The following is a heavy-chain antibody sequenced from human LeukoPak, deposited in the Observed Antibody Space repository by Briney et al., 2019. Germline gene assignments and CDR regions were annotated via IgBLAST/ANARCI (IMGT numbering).Heavy chain of an antibody. V-gene: IGHV4-4*02. CDR3: ARETTLTGYSSGLGFNY. CDR2: IYHSGST. J-gene: IGHJ4*02. D-gene: IGHD6-19*01. CDR1: SGSISSSDW. Sequence: SETLSLTCAVSSGSISSSDWWSWVRPPPGKGLEWIGEIYHSGSTNYNPSLKSRVTISVDKSKNQFSMILSSVTAADTAVYYCARETTLTGYSSGLGFNYWGQGTLVTVSS.